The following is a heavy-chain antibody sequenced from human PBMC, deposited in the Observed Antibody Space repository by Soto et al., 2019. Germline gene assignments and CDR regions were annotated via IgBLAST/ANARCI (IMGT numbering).Heavy chain of an antibody. J-gene: IGHJ4*02. V-gene: IGHV3-53*02. D-gene: IGHD3-16*01. CDR2: IYADGAT. Sequence: EVELVETGGGLIQPGGSLRLSCAASGFTVSSSSMSWVRQAPGKGLEWVSLIYADGATYYGDSVKGRFTISRDTSKKTLSLQMTSLRADDTAVYYCARDDSFLGAPFHYWGQGTLVTVSS. CDR1: GFTVSSSS. CDR3: ARDDSFLGAPFHY.